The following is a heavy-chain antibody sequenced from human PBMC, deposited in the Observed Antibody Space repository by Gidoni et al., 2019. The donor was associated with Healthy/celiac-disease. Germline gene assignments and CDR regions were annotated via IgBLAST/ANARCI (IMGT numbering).Heavy chain of an antibody. CDR2: ISSSSSTI. Sequence: EVQLVESGGGLVQPGGSLRLSCAASGFPFSSYSMNWVRQAPGKGLGWVSYISSSSSTIYYADSVKGRFTISRDNAKNSLYLQMNSLRAEDTAVYYCARGWGGSSVSWFDPWGQGTLVTVSS. CDR1: GFPFSSYS. CDR3: ARGWGGSSVSWFDP. V-gene: IGHV3-48*01. J-gene: IGHJ5*02. D-gene: IGHD2-15*01.